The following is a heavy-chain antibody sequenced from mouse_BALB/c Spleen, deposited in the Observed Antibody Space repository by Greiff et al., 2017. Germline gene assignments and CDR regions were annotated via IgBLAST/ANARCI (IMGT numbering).Heavy chain of an antibody. CDR1: GFTFSSYT. J-gene: IGHJ3*01. CDR3: TRDYDGYYLFAY. CDR2: ISSGGSYT. D-gene: IGHD2-3*01. V-gene: IGHV5-6-4*01. Sequence: EVQLVESGGGLVKPGGSLKLSCAASGFTFSSYTMSWVRQTPEKRLEWVATISSGGSYTYYPDSVKGRFTISRDNAKNTLYLQMSSLKSEDTAMYYCTRDYDGYYLFAYWGQGTLVTVSA.